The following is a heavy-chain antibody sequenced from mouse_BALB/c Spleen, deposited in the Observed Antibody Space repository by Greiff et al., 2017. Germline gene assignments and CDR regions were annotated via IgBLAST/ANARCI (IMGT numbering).Heavy chain of an antibody. CDR2: INSNGGST. V-gene: IGHV5-6-3*01. J-gene: IGHJ4*01. CDR1: GFTFSSYG. CDR3: AREYYYGSSHYAMDY. Sequence: EVKVVESGGGLVQPGGSLKLSCAASGFTFSSYGMSWVRQTPDKRLELVATINSNGGSTYYPDSVKGRFTISRDTAKNTLYLQMSSLKSEDTAMYYCAREYYYGSSHYAMDYWGQGTSVTVSS. D-gene: IGHD1-1*01.